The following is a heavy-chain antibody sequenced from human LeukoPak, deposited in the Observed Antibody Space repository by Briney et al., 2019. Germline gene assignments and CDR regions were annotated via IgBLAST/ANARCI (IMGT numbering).Heavy chain of an antibody. CDR1: GFTFSTYG. CDR3: AKRSDYGGNWNYFDY. V-gene: IGHV3-23*01. CDR2: TNPSGGST. Sequence: AGSLRLSCAASGFTFSTYGMSWVRQAPGKGLEWVSATNPSGGSTYYADSVKGRFIISRDNSKNTLYLQMNNLRADDTAVYFCAKRSDYGGNWNYFDYSGQGTLVTVSS. J-gene: IGHJ4*02. D-gene: IGHD4-23*01.